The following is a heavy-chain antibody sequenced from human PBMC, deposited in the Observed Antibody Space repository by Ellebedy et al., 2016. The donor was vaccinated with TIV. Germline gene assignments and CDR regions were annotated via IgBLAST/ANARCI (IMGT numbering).Heavy chain of an antibody. J-gene: IGHJ4*02. CDR3: ASQNGAYCSSHTCSHGLDY. D-gene: IGHD2-2*01. CDR2: VSFNGTLQ. Sequence: GGSLRLXCAVSGFTFRLFGMHWVRQTPGRGLEWVAAVSFNGTLQYYAESVKGRFTVSRDNAKTTLYLHMDSLRVEDTGIYYCASQNGAYCSSHTCSHGLDYWGQGTLVTASS. CDR1: GFTFRLFG. V-gene: IGHV3-33*05.